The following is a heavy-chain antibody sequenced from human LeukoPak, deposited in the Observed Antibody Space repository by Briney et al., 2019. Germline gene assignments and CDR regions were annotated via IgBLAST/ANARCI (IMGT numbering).Heavy chain of an antibody. Sequence: PGGSLRLSCAASGFTFSNYWMTWVRQAPGKGLEWVANIKQDGSEKYYVESVKGRFTISRDNAKNSLYLQMNSLRAEDTALYYCAREDQPRGTFDYWGQGILVTVSS. CDR3: AREDQPRGTFDY. J-gene: IGHJ4*02. CDR2: IKQDGSEK. V-gene: IGHV3-7*05. CDR1: GFTFSNYW. D-gene: IGHD2-15*01.